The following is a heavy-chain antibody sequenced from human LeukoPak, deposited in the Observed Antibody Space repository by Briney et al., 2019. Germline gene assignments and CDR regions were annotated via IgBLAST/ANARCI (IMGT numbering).Heavy chain of an antibody. CDR2: ISGSGGST. CDR1: GFTFSSYA. Sequence: PGGSLRLSCAASGFTFSSYAMSWVRQAPGKGLEWVSAISGSGGSTYYADSVKGRFTISRDNSKNTLYLQMNRLRAEDTAVYYCAKRGGVASSGQWGYYMDVWGKGTTVTVSS. D-gene: IGHD6-19*01. CDR3: AKRGGVASSGQWGYYMDV. J-gene: IGHJ6*03. V-gene: IGHV3-23*01.